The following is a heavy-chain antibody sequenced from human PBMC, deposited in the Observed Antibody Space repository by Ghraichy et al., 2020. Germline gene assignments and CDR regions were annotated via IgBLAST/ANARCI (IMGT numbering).Heavy chain of an antibody. D-gene: IGHD5-12*01. V-gene: IGHV1-69*13. CDR1: GGTFSSYA. J-gene: IGHJ4*02. Sequence: SVKVSCKASGGTFSSYAISWVRQAPGQGLEWMGGIIPIFGTANYAQKFQGRVTITADESTSTAYMELSSLRSEDTAVYYCARRLIGGGYDPLFDYWGQGTLVTVSS. CDR2: IIPIFGTA. CDR3: ARRLIGGGYDPLFDY.